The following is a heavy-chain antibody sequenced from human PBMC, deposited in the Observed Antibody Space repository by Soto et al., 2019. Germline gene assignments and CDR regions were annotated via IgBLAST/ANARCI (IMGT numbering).Heavy chain of an antibody. CDR2: IYYSAST. CDR1: GGSISSYY. V-gene: IGHV4-59*08. CDR3: ARHLPYCGGDCYSLDY. J-gene: IGHJ4*02. D-gene: IGHD2-21*02. Sequence: QVQLQESGPGLVKPSETLSLTCTVSGGSISSYYWSWIRQPPGKGLEWIGYIYYSASTNYSPSLKSRVTISVYTSKNQFSLNLSSVTAADTAVYYCARHLPYCGGDCYSLDYWGQGTLVTVS.